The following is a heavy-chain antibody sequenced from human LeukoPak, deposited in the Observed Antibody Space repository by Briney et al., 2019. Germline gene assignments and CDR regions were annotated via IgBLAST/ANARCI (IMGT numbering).Heavy chain of an antibody. Sequence: GGSLRLSCAASGFTFSSYAMSWVRQAPGKGLEWVSAISGSGGSTYYADSVKGRFSISRDNSKNTLYLQVNSLRAEDTAVYYCAKDIDGYNPTAFDCWGQGTLVTVSS. V-gene: IGHV3-23*01. CDR1: GFTFSSYA. CDR2: ISGSGGST. D-gene: IGHD5-24*01. J-gene: IGHJ4*02. CDR3: AKDIDGYNPTAFDC.